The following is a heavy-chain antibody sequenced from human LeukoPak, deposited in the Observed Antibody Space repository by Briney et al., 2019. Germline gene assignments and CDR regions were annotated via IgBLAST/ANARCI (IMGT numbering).Heavy chain of an antibody. CDR2: IGTYTGNT. J-gene: IGHJ4*02. Sequence: ASVKVSCKASGYTFSTYGISWMRQAPGQGLEWMGWIGTYTGNTNYAQKVQGRVTMTTDTSTTTAYMELRSLRSDDTAVYYCARDNLTGEPPPTFDYWGQGTLVTVSS. CDR3: ARDNLTGEPPPTFDY. D-gene: IGHD3-16*01. V-gene: IGHV1-18*01. CDR1: GYTFSTYG.